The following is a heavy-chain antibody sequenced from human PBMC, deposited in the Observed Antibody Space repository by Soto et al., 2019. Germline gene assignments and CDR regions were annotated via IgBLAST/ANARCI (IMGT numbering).Heavy chain of an antibody. D-gene: IGHD3-3*01. J-gene: IGHJ4*02. CDR3: ARDWSPYYDFWSGFYTYFDY. CDR1: GFTFSSHW. V-gene: IGHV3-74*01. Sequence: GGSLRLSCEVSGFTFSSHWMHWVRQAAGKGLVWVARINSDGSSTNYADSVKGRFTISRDNAKNTLYLQMNSLRADDTAVYYCARDWSPYYDFWSGFYTYFDYWGQGA. CDR2: INSDGSST.